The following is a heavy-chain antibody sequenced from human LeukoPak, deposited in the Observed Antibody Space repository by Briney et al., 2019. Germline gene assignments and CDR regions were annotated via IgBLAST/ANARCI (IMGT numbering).Heavy chain of an antibody. Sequence: ASVKVSCKASGSTFTRYYIHWVRQAPGQGLDWMGMINASSGSTRFAQKFQGRVTMTRDTSTSTVYMELSSLRSEDTAVYYCARAPNNSWYSLELIDYWGQGTLVTVSS. V-gene: IGHV1-46*01. CDR1: GSTFTRYY. J-gene: IGHJ4*02. D-gene: IGHD6-13*01. CDR3: ARAPNNSWYSLELIDY. CDR2: INASSGST.